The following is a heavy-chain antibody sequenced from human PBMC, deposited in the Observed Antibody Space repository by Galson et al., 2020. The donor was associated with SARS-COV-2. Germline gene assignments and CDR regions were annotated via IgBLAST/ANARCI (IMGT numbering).Heavy chain of an antibody. CDR1: GDSISSGSYY. D-gene: IGHD5-12*01. J-gene: IGHJ4*02. CDR3: ARAWRWLPLDY. V-gene: IGHV4-61*02. CDR2: IYTTGST. Sequence: SEPLSLTCTVSGDSISSGSYYWSWIRQHAGKELERIGRIYTTGSTNYNPSLKSRVTISLDTSKNQFSLKLSSVTAADTAVYYCARAWRWLPLDYWGQGTLVTVSS.